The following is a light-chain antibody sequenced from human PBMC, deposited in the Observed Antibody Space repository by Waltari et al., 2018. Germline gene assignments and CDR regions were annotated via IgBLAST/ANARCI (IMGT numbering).Light chain of an antibody. J-gene: IGLJ2*01. V-gene: IGLV1-51*01. CDR3: ATWDNSLTAAV. Sequence: QSVLTQPPSLSAAPGEKVTISCSGSSSNIGNNYVSWYQHFPGTAPKPLIYENNKRPSGIPDRFSGSRSGTSATLGITGLQTGDEADYYCATWDNSLTAAVFGGGSKLTVL. CDR2: ENN. CDR1: SSNIGNNY.